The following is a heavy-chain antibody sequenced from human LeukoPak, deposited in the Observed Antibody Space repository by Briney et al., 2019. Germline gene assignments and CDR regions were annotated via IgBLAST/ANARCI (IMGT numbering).Heavy chain of an antibody. CDR3: ARQLYGSDY. D-gene: IGHD4-17*01. J-gene: IGHJ4*02. CDR1: GVSFSTYY. V-gene: IGHV4-34*01. CDR2: VNHSGYT. Sequence: SETQSLTCDVSGVSFSTYYWSWIRQSPEKGLEWIGEVNHSGYTNYNPSLKGRVTISVDPSKNQLSLKLSSVTAADTAVYYCARQLYGSDYWGQGTLVTVSS.